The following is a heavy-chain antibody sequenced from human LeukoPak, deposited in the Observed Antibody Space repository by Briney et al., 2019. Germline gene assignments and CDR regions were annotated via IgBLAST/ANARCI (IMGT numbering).Heavy chain of an antibody. CDR3: VRDATVTLDY. CDR1: GFTFSNAW. CDR2: INSDGSST. J-gene: IGHJ4*02. V-gene: IGHV3-74*01. Sequence: GGSLRLSCAASGFTFSNAWMSWVRQAPGKGLVWVSRINSDGSSTDYADSVKGRFTISRDNAKNTLYLQMNSLRAEDTAVYYSVRDATVTLDYWGQGTLVTVSS. D-gene: IGHD4-11*01.